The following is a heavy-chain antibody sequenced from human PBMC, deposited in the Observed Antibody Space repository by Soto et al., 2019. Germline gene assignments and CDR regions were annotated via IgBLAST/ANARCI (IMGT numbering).Heavy chain of an antibody. Sequence: QVQLVQSGAEVMQPGSSVKVSCKPSGGTLTNFINYPINWVRQSPGQGLEWMGGIVPNIGTVNYAQKFQGRFTMTADKSTGTVYMELSSLRSYDSALYYCARRNTAGFLRYFDNWGQGTLVTVSS. V-gene: IGHV1-69*06. CDR2: IVPNIGTV. J-gene: IGHJ4*02. CDR1: GGTLTNFINYP. D-gene: IGHD6-19*01. CDR3: ARRNTAGFLRYFDN.